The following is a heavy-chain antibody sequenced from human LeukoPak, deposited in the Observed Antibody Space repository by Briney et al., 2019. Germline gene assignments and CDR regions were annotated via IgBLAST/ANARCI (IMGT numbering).Heavy chain of an antibody. V-gene: IGHV4-39*01. CDR1: GGSIDSRSHY. J-gene: IGHJ1*01. CDR2: IDYSGPT. Sequence: PSETLSLTCTVSGGSIDSRSHYWDWIRQPPGKGLEWIATIDYSGPTYFAPSLRSRITTSVDASNNQFSLRLISVSAADTATYYCARHLRDSRGPGDFQHWGQGILVIVSS. CDR3: ARHLRDSRGPGDFQH. D-gene: IGHD3-22*01.